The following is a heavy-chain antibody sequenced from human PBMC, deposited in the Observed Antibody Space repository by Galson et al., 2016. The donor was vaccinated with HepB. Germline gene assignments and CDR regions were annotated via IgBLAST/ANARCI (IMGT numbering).Heavy chain of an antibody. Sequence: SLRLSCAASGFTFRSYGMHWVRQAPGTGLEWVAVIWYDGSNKYYGDAVKGRFTISRDNSKNTLYLQMNSLGPEDTAVYYCAAYDTGHFDYWGQGTVVTVSS. CDR1: GFTFRSYG. V-gene: IGHV3-33*01. CDR2: IWYDGSNK. D-gene: IGHD3-9*01. CDR3: AAYDTGHFDY. J-gene: IGHJ4*02.